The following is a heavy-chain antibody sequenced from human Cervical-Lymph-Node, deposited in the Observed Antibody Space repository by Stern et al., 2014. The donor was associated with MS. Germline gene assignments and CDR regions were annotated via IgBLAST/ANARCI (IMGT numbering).Heavy chain of an antibody. J-gene: IGHJ3*02. V-gene: IGHV2-70*01. Sequence: TLKESGPALVKPTQTLTLTCTFSGFSLTTSGMCVSWIRLPPGKALEWLAFIDWDDDKSYNTSLKTRLTISKDTSKNQVVLTMTNMDPVDTATYYCARFYSSSSFADAFDIWGQGTMVTVSS. D-gene: IGHD6-6*01. CDR2: IDWDDDK. CDR1: GFSLTTSGMC. CDR3: ARFYSSSSFADAFDI.